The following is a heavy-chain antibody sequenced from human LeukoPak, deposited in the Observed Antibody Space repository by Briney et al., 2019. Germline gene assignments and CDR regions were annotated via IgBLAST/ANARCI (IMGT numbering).Heavy chain of an antibody. Sequence: GGSLRLSCAASRFTFNTYWMHWVRQAPGKGLVWVSRIDSDGNSTAYADSVKGRFTISRDNAKNSLYLQMNSLRAEDTAVYYCAREVLSYYYYYYMDVWGKGTTVTVSS. CDR2: IDSDGNST. V-gene: IGHV3-74*01. J-gene: IGHJ6*03. D-gene: IGHD2-15*01. CDR3: AREVLSYYYYYYMDV. CDR1: RFTFNTYW.